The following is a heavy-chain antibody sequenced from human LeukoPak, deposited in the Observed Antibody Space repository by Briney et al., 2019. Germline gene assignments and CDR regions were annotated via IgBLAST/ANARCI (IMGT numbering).Heavy chain of an antibody. V-gene: IGHV4-4*07. CDR2: ISTSGST. Sequence: PSETLSLTCTVSGYSISSFYWSWIRQPAGKGLESIGHISTSGSTNYNPSLKSRVTMSVDTSKNQFSLKLSSVTAADTAVYYCARVRYSDSSVLTRKRSYYFDYWGQGTLVTVSS. CDR3: ARVRYSDSSVLTRKRSYYFDY. J-gene: IGHJ4*02. CDR1: GYSISSFY. D-gene: IGHD3-22*01.